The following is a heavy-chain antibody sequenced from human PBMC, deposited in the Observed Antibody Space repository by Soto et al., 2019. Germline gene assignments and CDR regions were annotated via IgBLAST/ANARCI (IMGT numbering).Heavy chain of an antibody. V-gene: IGHV4-31*03. CDR2: IYYSGST. D-gene: IGHD3-3*01. CDR3: ARAVSSKGTIRKPADV. CDR1: GGSISSGGYY. J-gene: IGHJ6*02. Sequence: QVQLQESGPGLVKPSQTLSLTCTVSGGSISSGGYYWSWIRQHPGKGLEWIGYIYYSGSTYYNPSLKSRVTISVDSSKNQYSLKLSSVTAADKAVYYCARAVSSKGTIRKPADVWGQGTTVIVSS.